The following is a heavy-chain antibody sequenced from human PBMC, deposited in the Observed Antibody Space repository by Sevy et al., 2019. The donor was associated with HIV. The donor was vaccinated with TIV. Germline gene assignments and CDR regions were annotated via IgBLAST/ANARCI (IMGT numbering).Heavy chain of an antibody. J-gene: IGHJ6*02. Sequence: GGSLRLSCAASGFTFSSYGMHWVHQAPGKGLEWVAVIWYDGSNKYYADSVKGRFTISRDNSKNTLYLQMNSLRAEDTAVYYCARDRLLLWFGEFPTAGMDAWGQGTTVTVSS. CDR2: IWYDGSNK. CDR1: GFTFSSYG. D-gene: IGHD3-10*01. V-gene: IGHV3-33*01. CDR3: ARDRLLLWFGEFPTAGMDA.